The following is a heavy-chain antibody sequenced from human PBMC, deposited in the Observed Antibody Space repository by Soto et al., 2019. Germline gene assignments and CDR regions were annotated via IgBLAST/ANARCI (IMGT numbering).Heavy chain of an antibody. Sequence: QEQLAESGGGVVQARESLRLSCQASGFAFGTYAMHWVRQAPGKGLEWVALIWDDGTRREYLESVRGRFTISRDNSKNTVSLQMNNLRTEDTALYYCVRDRDPMNREVIMTIGHLRLWGRGALVSVSS. CDR2: IWDDGTRR. D-gene: IGHD3-10*01. J-gene: IGHJ2*01. CDR3: VRDRDPMNREVIMTIGHLRL. CDR1: GFAFGTYA. V-gene: IGHV3-33*01.